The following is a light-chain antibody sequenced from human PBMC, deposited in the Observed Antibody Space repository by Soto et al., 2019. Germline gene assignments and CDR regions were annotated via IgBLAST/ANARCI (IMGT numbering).Light chain of an antibody. CDR2: AVS. CDR1: SSDVGGYNY. V-gene: IGLV2-14*03. Sequence: QSVLTQPASVSGSPGQSITISCTGTSSDVGGYNYVSWYQQHPGKVPKVIIPAVSDRPSGVSNRFSGSKSGNTASLTISGLQAEDEAEYYCTSFTSSSTFVFGTGTKVTVL. CDR3: TSFTSSSTFV. J-gene: IGLJ1*01.